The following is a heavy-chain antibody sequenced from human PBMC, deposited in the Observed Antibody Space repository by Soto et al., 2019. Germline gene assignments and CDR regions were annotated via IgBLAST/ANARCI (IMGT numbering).Heavy chain of an antibody. CDR3: AKVLCETHPKVCYYDSSGYYGLGY. CDR2: ISGSGGST. J-gene: IGHJ4*02. D-gene: IGHD3-22*01. Sequence: GESLKISCAASGFTFSSYAMSWVRQAPGKGLEWVSAISGSGGSTYYADSVKGRFTISRDNSKNTLYLQMNSLRAEDTAVYYCAKVLCETHPKVCYYDSSGYYGLGYWGQGTLVTVSS. V-gene: IGHV3-23*01. CDR1: GFTFSSYA.